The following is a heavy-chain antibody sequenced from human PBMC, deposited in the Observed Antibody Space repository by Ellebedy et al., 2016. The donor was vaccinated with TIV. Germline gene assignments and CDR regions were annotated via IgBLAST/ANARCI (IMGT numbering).Heavy chain of an antibody. D-gene: IGHD2-15*01. J-gene: IGHJ6*02. CDR1: GFTFSSYA. CDR3: ARGDCSGGSCSYYYGMDV. V-gene: IGHV3-30*04. CDR2: ISYDGSNK. Sequence: GESLKISXAASGFTFSSYAMHWVRQAPGKGLEWVAVISYDGSNKYYADSVKGRFTISRDNSKNTLYLQMNSLRAEDTAVYYCARGDCSGGSCSYYYGMDVWGQGTTVTVSS.